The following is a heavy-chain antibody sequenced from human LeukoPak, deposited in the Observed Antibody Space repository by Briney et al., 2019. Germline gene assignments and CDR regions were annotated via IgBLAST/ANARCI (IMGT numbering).Heavy chain of an antibody. V-gene: IGHV4-39*07. J-gene: IGHJ4*02. CDR1: GGSISSSSYY. Sequence: SETLSLTCTVSGGSISSSSYYWGWIRQPPGKGLEWIGSIYYSGSTNYNPSLKSRVTISVDTSKNQFSLKLSSVTAADTAVYYCARAGGFTQYCGGDCYPAVIDYWGQGTLVTVSS. CDR3: ARAGGFTQYCGGDCYPAVIDY. CDR2: IYYSGST. D-gene: IGHD2-21*02.